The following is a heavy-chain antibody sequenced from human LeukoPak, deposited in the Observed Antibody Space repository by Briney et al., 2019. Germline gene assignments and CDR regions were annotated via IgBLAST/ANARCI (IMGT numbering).Heavy chain of an antibody. CDR2: IYYSGST. V-gene: IGHV4-39*01. CDR1: GGSISSSSYY. D-gene: IGHD2-15*01. Sequence: PSETLSLTCTVSGGSISSSSYYWGWIRQPPGKGLEWIGSIYYSGSTYYNPSLKSRVTISVDTSKNQFSLKLSSVTAADTAVYYCARHRVGFTFDYWGQGTLVTVSS. CDR3: ARHRVGFTFDY. J-gene: IGHJ4*02.